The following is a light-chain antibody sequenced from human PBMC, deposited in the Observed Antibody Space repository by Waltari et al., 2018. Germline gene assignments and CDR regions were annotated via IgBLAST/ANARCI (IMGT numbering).Light chain of an antibody. J-gene: IGKJ5*01. Sequence: ETVLTQSPATLSLSPGERATLSCSASQSVHTYLAWYQQKPGQAPRLLIFDTSNRATGIPARFSGSGSGTDFTLTISSLEPEDFAVYFCQQRYSWPPITFGQGTRLEIK. CDR1: QSVHTY. CDR2: DTS. V-gene: IGKV3-11*01. CDR3: QQRYSWPPIT.